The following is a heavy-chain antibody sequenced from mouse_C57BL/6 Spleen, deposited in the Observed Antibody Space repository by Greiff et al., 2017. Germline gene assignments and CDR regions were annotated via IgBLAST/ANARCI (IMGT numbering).Heavy chain of an antibody. V-gene: IGHV5-4*01. J-gene: IGHJ4*01. CDR3: ARDYYYGSSYIYYAMDY. Sequence: EVKLEESGGGLVKPGGSLKLSCAASGFTFSSYAMSWVRQTPEKRLEWVATISDGGSYTYYPDNVKGRFTISRDNAKNNLYLQMSHLKSEDTAMYYCARDYYYGSSYIYYAMDYWGQGTSVTVSS. CDR1: GFTFSSYA. D-gene: IGHD1-1*01. CDR2: ISDGGSYT.